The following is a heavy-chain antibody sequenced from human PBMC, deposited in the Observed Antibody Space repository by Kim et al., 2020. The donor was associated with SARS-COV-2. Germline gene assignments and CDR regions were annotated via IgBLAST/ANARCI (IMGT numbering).Heavy chain of an antibody. J-gene: IGHJ4*01. Sequence: SETLSLTCAVYGGSFSGYYWSWIRQPPGKGLEWIGEINHSGSTNYNPSLKSRVTISVDTSKNQFSLKLSSVTAADTAVYYCARGPATVVVVAATYFDYW. D-gene: IGHD2-15*01. CDR3: ARGPATVVVVAATYFDY. V-gene: IGHV4-34*01. CDR1: GGSFSGYY. CDR2: INHSGST.